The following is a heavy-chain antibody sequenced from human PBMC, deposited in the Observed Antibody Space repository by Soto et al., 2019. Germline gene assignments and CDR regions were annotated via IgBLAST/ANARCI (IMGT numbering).Heavy chain of an antibody. CDR2: MNPNSGNT. D-gene: IGHD4-17*01. Sequence: GASVKVSCKAPGYTFTSYDSNWVRQATGQGLEWMGWMNPNSGNTGYAQKFQGRVTMTRNTSISTAYMELSSLRSEDTAVYYCARGTVTIYYYYYYYMDVWGKGTTVTVSS. V-gene: IGHV1-8*01. J-gene: IGHJ6*03. CDR3: ARGTVTIYYYYYYYMDV. CDR1: GYTFTSYD.